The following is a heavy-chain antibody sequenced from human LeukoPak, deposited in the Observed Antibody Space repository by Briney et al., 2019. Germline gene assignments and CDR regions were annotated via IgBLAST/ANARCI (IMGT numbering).Heavy chain of an antibody. D-gene: IGHD2-21*02. CDR2: IRSKAYGGTT. CDR1: GFTFGDYG. CDR3: TRSRRVYCGGDCYSFDY. J-gene: IGHJ4*02. Sequence: GGSLRLSCTVYGFTFGDYGMSWFRQAPGKGLEWVGFIRSKAYGGTTEYAASVKGRFTISRDDSKSIAYLQMNSLKTEDTAVYYCTRSRRVYCGGDCYSFDYWGQGTLVTVSS. V-gene: IGHV3-49*03.